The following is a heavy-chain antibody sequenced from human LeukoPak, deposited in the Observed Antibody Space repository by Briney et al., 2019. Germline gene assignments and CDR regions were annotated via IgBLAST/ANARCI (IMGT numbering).Heavy chain of an antibody. Sequence: GGSLRLSCAASGFTFSSYNMNWVRQAPGKGLEWVSSISSSGSYIYYADSVKGRFTISRDSATNTLYLQMNSLRAEDTAIYYCVRDGEYSHGIDFDYWGQGTLVTVSP. J-gene: IGHJ4*02. CDR3: VRDGEYSHGIDFDY. V-gene: IGHV3-21*01. CDR1: GFTFSSYN. D-gene: IGHD5-18*01. CDR2: ISSSGSYI.